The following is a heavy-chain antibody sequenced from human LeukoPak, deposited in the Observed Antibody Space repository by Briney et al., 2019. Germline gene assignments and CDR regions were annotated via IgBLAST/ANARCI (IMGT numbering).Heavy chain of an antibody. V-gene: IGHV5-51*01. CDR1: GHSFTTYW. CDR2: IYPGDSDT. Sequence: KSGESLKISCKGSGHSFTTYWVGWVRQMPGKGLEWMGIIYPGDSDTRYSPSFQGQVTISADKSISTAYLQWSSLKASDTAMYYCARRRRSSSYDFWSAYADYWGQGTLVTVSS. CDR3: ARRRRSSSYDFWSAYADY. J-gene: IGHJ4*02. D-gene: IGHD3-3*01.